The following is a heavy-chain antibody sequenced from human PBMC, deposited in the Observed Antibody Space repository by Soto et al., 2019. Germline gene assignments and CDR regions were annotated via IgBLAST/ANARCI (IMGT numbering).Heavy chain of an antibody. J-gene: IGHJ4*02. CDR3: ARGRAYYYDSSGYRGFDY. Sequence: SETLSLTCAVYGGSFSGYYWSWIRQPPGKGLEWIGEINHSGSTNYNPSLKSRVTISVDTSKNQFSLKLSSVTAADTAVFYFARGRAYYYDSSGYRGFDYWGQGTLVTVSS. CDR2: INHSGST. D-gene: IGHD3-22*01. CDR1: GGSFSGYY. V-gene: IGHV4-34*01.